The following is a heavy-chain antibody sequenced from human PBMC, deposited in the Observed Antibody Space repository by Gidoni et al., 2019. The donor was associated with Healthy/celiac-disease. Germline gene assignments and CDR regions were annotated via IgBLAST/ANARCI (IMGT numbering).Heavy chain of an antibody. V-gene: IGHV1-2*02. Sequence: QVQLVQSGAEVKKPGASVTVSCQASGYTFTGYYMHWVRQAPGQGLEWMGWINPNSGGTNYAQKFQGRVTMTRDTSISTAYMELSRLRSDDTAVYYCARDYTYYDFWSGYYTRGLIDYWGQGTLVTVSS. CDR2: INPNSGGT. J-gene: IGHJ4*02. CDR3: ARDYTYYDFWSGYYTRGLIDY. D-gene: IGHD3-3*01. CDR1: GYTFTGYY.